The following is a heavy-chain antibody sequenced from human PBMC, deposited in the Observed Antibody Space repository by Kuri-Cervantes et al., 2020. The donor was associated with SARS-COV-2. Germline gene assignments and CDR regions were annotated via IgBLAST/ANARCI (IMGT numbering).Heavy chain of an antibody. CDR2: IYYSGST. J-gene: IGHJ6*02. V-gene: IGHV4-31*02. Sequence: SCTVSGGSISSGGYYWSWIRQHPGKGLEWIGYIYYSGSTYYNPSLKSRVTISVDTSKNQFSLKLSSVTAADTAVYYCARVPFWSGYYKDYYYYDMDVWGQGTTVTVSS. D-gene: IGHD3-3*01. CDR1: GGSISSGGYY. CDR3: ARVPFWSGYYKDYYYYDMDV.